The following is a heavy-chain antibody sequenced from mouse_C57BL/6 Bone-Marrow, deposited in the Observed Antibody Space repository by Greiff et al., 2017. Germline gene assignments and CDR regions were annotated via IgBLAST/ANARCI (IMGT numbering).Heavy chain of an antibody. CDR3: ARGYDYDYAMDY. D-gene: IGHD2-4*01. V-gene: IGHV1-39*01. CDR2: INPNYGTT. J-gene: IGHJ4*01. Sequence: VQLQQSGPELVKPGASVKISCKASGYSFTDYNMNWVKQSNGKSLEWIGVINPNYGTTSYNQKFKGKATLTVEQSSSTAYMQLNRLTSENAAVYYCARGYDYDYAMDYWGQGTSVTVSS. CDR1: GYSFTDYN.